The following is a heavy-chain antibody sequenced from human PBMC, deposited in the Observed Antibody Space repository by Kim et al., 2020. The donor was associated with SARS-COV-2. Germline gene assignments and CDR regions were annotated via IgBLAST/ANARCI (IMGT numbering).Heavy chain of an antibody. V-gene: IGHV3-23*01. J-gene: IGHJ4*02. Sequence: YADSEKDRFSISRDKSKSTLYLEMNSMRAEDTAIYYCAKGMYNYDGSGYYWGQGTLVIVSS. D-gene: IGHD3-22*01. CDR3: AKGMYNYDGSGYY.